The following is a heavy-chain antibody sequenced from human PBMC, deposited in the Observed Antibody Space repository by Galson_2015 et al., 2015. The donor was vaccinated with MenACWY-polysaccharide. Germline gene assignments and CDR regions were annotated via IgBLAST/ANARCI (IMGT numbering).Heavy chain of an antibody. CDR1: GFTFSSYA. D-gene: IGHD6-19*01. CDR3: ARLSGWYFPNY. Sequence: SLRLSCAASGFTFSSYAMQWVRQAPGKGLEYVSAISSNGGTTYYADSVKGRFTISRDNSKNSLYLQMSSLRVEDTAVYYCARLSGWYFPNYWGQGTLVTVSS. J-gene: IGHJ4*02. V-gene: IGHV3-64D*08. CDR2: ISSNGGTT.